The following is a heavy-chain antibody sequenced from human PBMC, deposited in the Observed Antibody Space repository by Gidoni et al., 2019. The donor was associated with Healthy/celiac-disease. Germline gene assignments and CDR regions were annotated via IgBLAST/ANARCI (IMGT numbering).Heavy chain of an antibody. J-gene: IGHJ6*02. D-gene: IGHD3-10*01. CDR1: GFTFSSYG. CDR3: AKAFMVRGVIPSIYYYYGMDV. Sequence: QVQLVESGGGVVQPGRSLRLSCAASGFTFSSYGMPWVRQAPGKGLEWVAVISYDGSNKYYADSVKGRFTISRDNSKNTLYLQMNSLRAEDTAVYYCAKAFMVRGVIPSIYYYYGMDVWGQGTTVTVSS. V-gene: IGHV3-30*18. CDR2: ISYDGSNK.